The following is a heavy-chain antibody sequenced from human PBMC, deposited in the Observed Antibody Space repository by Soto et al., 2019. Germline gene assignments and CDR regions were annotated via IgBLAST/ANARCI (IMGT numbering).Heavy chain of an antibody. CDR3: ARTPYCSSTSCFLLPYPLPVPNAFDI. V-gene: IGHV1-18*01. CDR1: GYTFTSYG. CDR2: NSAYNGNT. D-gene: IGHD2-2*01. J-gene: IGHJ3*02. Sequence: ASVKVSCKASGYTFTSYGISWVRQAPGQRLEWKGRNSAYNGNTNYAQKLQGRVTMTTDTSTSTAYMELRSLRSDDTAVYHCARTPYCSSTSCFLLPYPLPVPNAFDIWGQGTMVTVSS.